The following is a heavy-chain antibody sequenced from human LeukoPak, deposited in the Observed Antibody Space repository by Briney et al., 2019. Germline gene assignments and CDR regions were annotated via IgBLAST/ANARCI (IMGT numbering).Heavy chain of an antibody. J-gene: IGHJ4*02. Sequence: GGSLRLSCAASGFTFSSYSMNWVRQAPGKGLEWVSSISSSSSYIYYADSVKGRFTISRDNAKSSLYLQMNSLRAEDTAVYYCARDDGSGLDYWGQGALVTVTS. CDR2: ISSSSSYI. CDR1: GFTFSSYS. CDR3: ARDDGSGLDY. V-gene: IGHV3-21*01. D-gene: IGHD3-10*01.